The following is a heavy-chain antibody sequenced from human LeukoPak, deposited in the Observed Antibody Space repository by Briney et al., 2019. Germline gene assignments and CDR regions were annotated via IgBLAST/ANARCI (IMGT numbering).Heavy chain of an antibody. CDR3: AKGGSSWRY. CDR2: ISGSGGST. V-gene: IGHV3-23*01. D-gene: IGHD6-13*01. CDR1: VLSMSVDP. Sequence: GGSVTLRCAASVLSMSVDPVSWRRHTPEKGLEWLSAISGSGGSTYYADSVKGRFTISRDNSKNTLYLQMNSLRAEDTAVYYCAKGGSSWRYWGQGTLVTVSS. J-gene: IGHJ4*02.